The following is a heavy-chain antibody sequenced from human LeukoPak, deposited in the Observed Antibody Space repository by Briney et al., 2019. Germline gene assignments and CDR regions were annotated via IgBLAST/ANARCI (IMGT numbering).Heavy chain of an antibody. CDR2: INHSGST. CDR1: GGSLSGYY. CDR3: ARASRSVVVVPAAILGPYYYYYGMDV. Sequence: PSETLSLTCAVYGGSLSGYYWSLIRQPPGKGLEWIGEINHSGSTNYNPSLKSRVTISVDTSKNQFSLKLSSVTAADTAVYYCARASRSVVVVPAAILGPYYYYYGMDVWGQGTTVTVSS. J-gene: IGHJ6*02. V-gene: IGHV4-34*01. D-gene: IGHD2-2*02.